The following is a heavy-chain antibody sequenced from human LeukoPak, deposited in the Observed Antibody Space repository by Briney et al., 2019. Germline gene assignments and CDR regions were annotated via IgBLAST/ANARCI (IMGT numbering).Heavy chain of an antibody. Sequence: GGSLRLSCAASGFTFSSYWMHRVRQAPGKGLVWVSRISSDGSDTTYADSVKGRFTISRDNAKKMLYLQMNGLRVDDTAVYYCTRAPYHGDYVSWAWGQGTLVTVSS. D-gene: IGHD4-17*01. V-gene: IGHV3-74*01. J-gene: IGHJ4*02. CDR2: ISSDGSDT. CDR1: GFTFSSYW. CDR3: TRAPYHGDYVSWA.